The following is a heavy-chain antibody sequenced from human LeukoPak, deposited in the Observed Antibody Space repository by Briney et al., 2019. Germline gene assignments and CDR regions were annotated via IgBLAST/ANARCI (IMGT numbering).Heavy chain of an antibody. D-gene: IGHD3-10*01. J-gene: IGHJ4*02. Sequence: SETLSLTCAVYGGSFSGYYWSWIRQPPGKGLEWIGEINHSGSTNYNPSLKSRVTISVDTSKNQFSLKLSSVTAADTAVYYCARTIYGSGSYLEVDWGQGTLVTVSS. CDR3: ARTIYGSGSYLEVD. CDR2: INHSGST. CDR1: GGSFSGYY. V-gene: IGHV4-34*01.